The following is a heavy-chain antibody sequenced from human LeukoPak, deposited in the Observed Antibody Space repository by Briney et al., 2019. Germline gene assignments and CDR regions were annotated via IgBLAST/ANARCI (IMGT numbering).Heavy chain of an antibody. Sequence: PGRSLRLSCAASGFTFSSYAMHWVRQAPGKGLQWVAVIWYDGSSKYYADSVKGRFTISRDNSKNTLYLQMNSLGADDTAVYYCAKGNWRYFDYWGQGTLVTVSS. V-gene: IGHV3-33*06. CDR1: GFTFSSYA. D-gene: IGHD1-1*01. CDR3: AKGNWRYFDY. J-gene: IGHJ4*02. CDR2: IWYDGSSK.